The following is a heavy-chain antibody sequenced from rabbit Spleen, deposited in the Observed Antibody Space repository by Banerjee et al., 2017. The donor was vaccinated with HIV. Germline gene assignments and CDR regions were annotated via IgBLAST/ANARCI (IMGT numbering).Heavy chain of an antibody. Sequence: QSLEESGGDLVQPGASLTLTCTAFGFTISSSYYMCWVRQAPGKGLEWIACIYAGYSGITYYATWAKGRFTISKTSSTTVTLQMTSLTAADTATYFCARETSGGWGVVLYYFRLWGPGTLVTVS. V-gene: IGHV1S40*01. D-gene: IGHD4-1*01. CDR3: ARETSGGWGVVLYYFRL. CDR1: GFTISSSYY. CDR2: IYAGYSGIT. J-gene: IGHJ4*01.